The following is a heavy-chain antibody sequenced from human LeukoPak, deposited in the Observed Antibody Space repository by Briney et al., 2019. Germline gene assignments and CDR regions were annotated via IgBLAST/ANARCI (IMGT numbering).Heavy chain of an antibody. Sequence: ASVKVSCKASGYTFTSYYMHWVRQAPGQGLEWMGIINPSGGSTSYAQKFQGRVTMTRDMSTSTVYMELSSLRSEDTAVYYCARGLTYYYYSSGYLGLDYWGQGTLVTVSS. CDR1: GYTFTSYY. CDR3: ARGLTYYYYSSGYLGLDY. CDR2: INPSGGST. D-gene: IGHD3-22*01. V-gene: IGHV1-46*01. J-gene: IGHJ4*02.